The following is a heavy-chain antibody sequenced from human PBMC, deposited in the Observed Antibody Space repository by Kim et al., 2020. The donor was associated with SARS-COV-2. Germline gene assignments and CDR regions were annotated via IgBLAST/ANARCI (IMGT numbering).Heavy chain of an antibody. V-gene: IGHV3-23*01. CDR1: GFTFKNFD. CDR3: AKRLGGYGSGSYDY. J-gene: IGHJ4*02. CDR2: ITYGGSSR. Sequence: GGSMRLSCAASGFTFKNFDMNWLRQAPGRGPEWVSAITYGGSSRWYADSVKGRFTISRDNSENRLYLQMNSLRVEDTALYYCAKRLGGYGSGSYDYWGQGILVTVSS. D-gene: IGHD3-10*01.